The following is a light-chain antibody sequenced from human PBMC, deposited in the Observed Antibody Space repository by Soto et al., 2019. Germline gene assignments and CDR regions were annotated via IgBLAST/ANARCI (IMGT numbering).Light chain of an antibody. J-gene: IGLJ2*01. CDR1: SSNIGSNY. CDR3: AAWDDSLSAAV. Sequence: QSVLTQSPSASGTPGQRVTISCSGSSSNIGSNYVYWYQQLPGTAPKLLIYRNDERPSGVPDRVSGSKSDTSASLAISGLRSEDEADYFCAAWDDSLSAAVFGGGTKLTVL. CDR2: RND. V-gene: IGLV1-47*01.